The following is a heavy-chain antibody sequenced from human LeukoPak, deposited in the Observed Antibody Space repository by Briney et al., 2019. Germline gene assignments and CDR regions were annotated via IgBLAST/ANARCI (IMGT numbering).Heavy chain of an antibody. CDR3: GKVPWKTVTDHGTYYIDY. D-gene: IGHD4-17*01. J-gene: IGHJ4*02. CDR2: ISGSGGST. Sequence: GGSLRLSCAASGFTFSSYAMSWVRQAPGEGLEWVSAISGSGGSTYYADSVKGRFTISRDNPKNPLYLPMNSLRAEDKAVYYCGKVPWKTVTDHGTYYIDYWGQGTLVTVSS. CDR1: GFTFSSYA. V-gene: IGHV3-23*01.